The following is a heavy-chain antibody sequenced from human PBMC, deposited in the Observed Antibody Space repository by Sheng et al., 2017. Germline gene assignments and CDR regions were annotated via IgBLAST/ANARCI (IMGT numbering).Heavy chain of an antibody. J-gene: IGHJ3*01. Sequence: QVSLGQSGAEGEAAWGLGEGLLQDFWIRLHRLLYTLGATGPGGGLEWMGWIAPPNSGATDYXQKFQGRVTMTSDTSSSTAYLELRRLTSGDTAIYYCARDAAFDLWGQGTMVTV. CDR1: IRLHRLL. CDR2: IAPPNSGAT. CDR3: ARDAAFDL. V-gene: IGHV1-2*02.